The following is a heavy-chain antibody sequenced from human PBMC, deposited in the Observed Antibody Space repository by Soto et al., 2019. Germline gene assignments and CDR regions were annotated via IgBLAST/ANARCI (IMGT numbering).Heavy chain of an antibody. V-gene: IGHV4-31*03. CDR2: IFYTGSA. CDR3: ARDRKDYPDI. D-gene: IGHD4-17*01. J-gene: IGHJ4*02. CDR1: GAYIRTGGYY. Sequence: SETLSLTCTVFGAYIRTGGYYLSWIRQRPGKGLEWIAYIFYTGSAYYNPSLESRLSISIDRSKNQFSLELRSVSVADTAVYYCARDRKDYPDIWGKGNRVTVSS.